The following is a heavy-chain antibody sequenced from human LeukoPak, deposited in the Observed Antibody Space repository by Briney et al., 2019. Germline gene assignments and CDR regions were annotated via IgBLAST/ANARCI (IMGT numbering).Heavy chain of an antibody. V-gene: IGHV1-69*02. CDR1: GGTFSSYT. J-gene: IGHJ3*02. Sequence: SVKVSCKASGGTFSSYTISWVRQAPGQGREWMGRIIPILGIANYAQKFQGRVTITADKSTSTAYMELSSLRSEDTAVYCCARTEGGGAFDIWGQGKMVTVSS. CDR2: IIPILGIA. D-gene: IGHD2-15*01. CDR3: ARTEGGGAFDI.